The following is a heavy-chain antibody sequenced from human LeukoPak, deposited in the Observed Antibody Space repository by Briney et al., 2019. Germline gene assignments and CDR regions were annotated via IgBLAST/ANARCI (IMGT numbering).Heavy chain of an antibody. D-gene: IGHD2-2*01. Sequence: GGSLRLSCAASGFTFSSYAMSWVRQAPGKGLEWVSAISGSGGSTYYADSVKGRFTISRDNSKNTLYLQMNSLRAEDTAVYYCAKDRIPRLVVPAGPPQLGWFDPWGQGTLVTVSS. CDR2: ISGSGGST. V-gene: IGHV3-23*01. CDR1: GFTFSSYA. CDR3: AKDRIPRLVVPAGPPQLGWFDP. J-gene: IGHJ5*02.